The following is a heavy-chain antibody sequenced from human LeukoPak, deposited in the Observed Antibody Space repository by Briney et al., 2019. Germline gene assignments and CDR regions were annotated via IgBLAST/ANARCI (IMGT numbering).Heavy chain of an antibody. J-gene: IGHJ4*02. Sequence: GGSLRLSCAASGFSFSSYEMNWVRQAPGKGLEWVSYISSSGSTINYADSVKGRFTISRDNAKNSLYLQMNSLRDEDTAVYYCARGALRYSDYWGQGTLVTVSS. CDR3: ARGALRYSDY. D-gene: IGHD3-9*01. CDR2: ISSSGSTI. CDR1: GFSFSSYE. V-gene: IGHV3-48*03.